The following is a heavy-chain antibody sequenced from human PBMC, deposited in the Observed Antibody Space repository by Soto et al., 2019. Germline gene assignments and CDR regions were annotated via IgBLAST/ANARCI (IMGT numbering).Heavy chain of an antibody. D-gene: IGHD6-19*01. CDR3: ARQYSSGRTRYYYYYYGMDV. CDR1: GGSISSSSYY. V-gene: IGHV4-39*01. Sequence: SETLSLTCTVSGGSISSSSYYWGWIRQPPGKGLEWIGSIYYSGSTYYNPSLKSRVTISVDTSKNQFSLKLSSVTAADTAVYYCARQYSSGRTRYYYYYYGMDVWGQGTKVTVSS. J-gene: IGHJ6*02. CDR2: IYYSGST.